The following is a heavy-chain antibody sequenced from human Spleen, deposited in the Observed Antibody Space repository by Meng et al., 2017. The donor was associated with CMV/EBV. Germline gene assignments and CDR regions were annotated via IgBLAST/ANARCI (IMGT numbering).Heavy chain of an antibody. Sequence: SDTLSLTCAISGYSVSSNSAAWNWIRQSPSRGLERLGRTKYRSKWSNDYPLSVKSRVTISADTSKNQFSLQLKSVTPEDTAVYYCVRGIDAGGRLRYFDWGQGTLVTVSS. D-gene: IGHD3-9*01. J-gene: IGHJ4*02. V-gene: IGHV6-1*01. CDR2: TKYRSKWSN. CDR1: GYSVSSNSAA. CDR3: VRGIDAGGRLRYFD.